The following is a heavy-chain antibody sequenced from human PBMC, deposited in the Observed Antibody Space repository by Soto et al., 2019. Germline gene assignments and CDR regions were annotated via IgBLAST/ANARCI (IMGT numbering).Heavy chain of an antibody. CDR3: SRGILV. V-gene: IGHV4-31*11. D-gene: IGHD2-15*01. J-gene: IGHJ4*02. Sequence: QVQLQESGPGLVKPSQTLSLTCAVSGDSMNSGGYCWGWIRQHPGEGLEWIGCILYGGTTSDNPSLKSRVIISGDTSKKQFSLKLNAVTAADTAVYYWSRGILVWGQGTLISVSS. CDR2: ILYGGTT. CDR1: GDSMNSGGYC.